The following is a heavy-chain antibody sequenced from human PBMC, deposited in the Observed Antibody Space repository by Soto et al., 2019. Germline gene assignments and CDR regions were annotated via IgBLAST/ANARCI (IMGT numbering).Heavy chain of an antibody. Sequence: GASVKVSCKASGYTFTSYGISWVRQAPGQGLEWMGWISAYNGNTNYAQKLQGRVTMTTDTSTSTAYMELRSLRSDDTAVYYCARSSGLRYGSGSYYSWFDPWVQGTLVTVSS. D-gene: IGHD3-10*01. CDR2: ISAYNGNT. CDR3: ARSSGLRYGSGSYYSWFDP. J-gene: IGHJ5*02. V-gene: IGHV1-18*04. CDR1: GYTFTSYG.